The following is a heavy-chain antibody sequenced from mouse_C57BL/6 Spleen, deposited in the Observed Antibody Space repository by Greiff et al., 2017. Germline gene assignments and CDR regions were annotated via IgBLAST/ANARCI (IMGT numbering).Heavy chain of an antibody. V-gene: IGHV1-81*01. CDR2: IYPRSGNT. J-gene: IGHJ2*01. D-gene: IGHD3-2*02. Sequence: QVQLQQSGAELARPGASVKLSCKASGYTFTSYGISWVKQRTGQGLEWIGEIYPRSGNTYYNEKVKGKATLTAAKSSSTAYMELRSLTSEDSAVYFCARCSSGFDYWGQGTTLTVSS. CDR1: GYTFTSYG. CDR3: ARCSSGFDY.